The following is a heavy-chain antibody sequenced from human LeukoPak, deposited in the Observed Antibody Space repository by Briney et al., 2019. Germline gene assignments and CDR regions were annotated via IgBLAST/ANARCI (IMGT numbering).Heavy chain of an antibody. CDR2: IYHSGST. V-gene: IGHV4-59*12. CDR3: ASSSGSPLYYFDY. Sequence: PSETLSLTCTVSGGSISSYYWSWIRQPPGKGLEWIGYIYHSGSTYYNPSPKSRVTISVDRSKNQFSLKLSSVTAADTAVYYCASSSGSPLYYFDYWGQGTLVTVSS. J-gene: IGHJ4*02. CDR1: GGSISSYY. D-gene: IGHD3-10*01.